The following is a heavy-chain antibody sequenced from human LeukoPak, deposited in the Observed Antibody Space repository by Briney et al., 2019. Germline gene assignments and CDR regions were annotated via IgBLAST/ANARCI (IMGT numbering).Heavy chain of an antibody. V-gene: IGHV1-2*02. CDR3: ARVLPPAKGMASLDY. CDR2: INPNSGVT. J-gene: IGHJ4*02. CDR1: VYTFTGYY. Sequence: GASVKVSCKASVYTFTGYYMHSVRQAPGQGLEWMGWINPNSGVTNYAEKFQGRVTMTRDTSPSTAYMALTSLRSDDTAVHYRARVLPPAKGMASLDYRGQGTLVTVSS. D-gene: IGHD5-24*01.